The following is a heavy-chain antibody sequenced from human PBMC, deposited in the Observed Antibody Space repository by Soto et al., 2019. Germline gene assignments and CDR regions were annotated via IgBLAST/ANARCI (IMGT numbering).Heavy chain of an antibody. CDR3: ARSDYGLDV. V-gene: IGHV1-46*02. CDR2: IDPNGGVTT. J-gene: IGHJ6*02. CDR1: GYSFNSHF. D-gene: IGHD3-10*01. Sequence: QARLVQSGAAVRKPGASVTISCKASGYSFNSHFVHWVRQAPGQGLEWMAIIDPNGGVTTGHAEKFQGRVTLTRDTATSTMYMELRSLRSEDTAVYYCARSDYGLDVWGQGTTVTVSS.